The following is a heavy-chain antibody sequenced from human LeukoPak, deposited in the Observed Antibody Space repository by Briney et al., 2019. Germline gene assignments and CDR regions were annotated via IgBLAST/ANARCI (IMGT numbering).Heavy chain of an antibody. V-gene: IGHV1-46*01. Sequence: ASVKVSCKASGYSFTGYYMHWVRQAPGQGLEWMGIINPSGGSTSYAQKFQGRVTMTRDMSTSTGYMELSSLRSEDTAVYYCARVSYYDSHIDYWGQGTLVTVSS. CDR3: ARVSYYDSHIDY. CDR2: INPSGGST. D-gene: IGHD3-22*01. J-gene: IGHJ4*02. CDR1: GYSFTGYY.